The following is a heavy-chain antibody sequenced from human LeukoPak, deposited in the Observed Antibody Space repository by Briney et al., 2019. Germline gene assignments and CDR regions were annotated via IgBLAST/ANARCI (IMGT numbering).Heavy chain of an antibody. J-gene: IGHJ4*02. Sequence: KPSETLSLTCTVSGGSISSGAFYWSWIRQPPGKGLEWIGEINHSGSTNYNPSLKSRVTISVDTSKNQFSLKLSSVTAADTAVYYCARYIAAAGTTALDYWGQGTLVTVSS. CDR2: INHSGST. V-gene: IGHV4-39*07. D-gene: IGHD6-13*01. CDR3: ARYIAAAGTTALDY. CDR1: GGSISSGAFY.